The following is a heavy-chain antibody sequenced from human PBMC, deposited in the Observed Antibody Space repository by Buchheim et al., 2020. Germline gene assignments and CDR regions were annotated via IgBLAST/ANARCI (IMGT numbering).Heavy chain of an antibody. J-gene: IGHJ6*02. Sequence: QAYLVESGGGLVKPGGSLRLSCAASGFTFSDYYMAWIRQAPGKGLEWVSYISSYSSYTDYGDSVRGRFTISRDNAQKSLYLQMNSLRAEDTAVYYCTRNRLGYCSGGSCYDVWGQGTT. D-gene: IGHD2-15*01. CDR3: TRNRLGYCSGGSCYDV. CDR1: GFTFSDYY. V-gene: IGHV3-11*06. CDR2: ISSYSSYT.